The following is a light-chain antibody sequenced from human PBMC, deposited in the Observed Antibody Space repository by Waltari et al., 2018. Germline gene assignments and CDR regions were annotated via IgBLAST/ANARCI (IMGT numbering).Light chain of an antibody. Sequence: DIQMTQSTSTLSASVGDTINITCRDSQSISNYLAWYQQKPGKAPKLLIYKASSSGSGVPSRFSGSGSGTEFTLTISSLQPDDFATYYCQQYNTYSSFGQGTKLEIK. J-gene: IGKJ2*03. CDR2: KAS. V-gene: IGKV1-5*03. CDR3: QQYNTYSS. CDR1: QSISNY.